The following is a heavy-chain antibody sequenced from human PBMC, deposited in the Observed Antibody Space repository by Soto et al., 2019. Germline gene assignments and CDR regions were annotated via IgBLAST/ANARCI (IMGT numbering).Heavy chain of an antibody. J-gene: IGHJ6*02. Sequence: GGSLRLSYAASGGTFGGYGMRWVRQAPGKGLEWVAVISYDGSNKYYADSVKGRFTISRDNSKNTLYLQMNSLRAEDTAVYYCAKDLYAPDSYYYYGMDVWGQGTTVTVSS. CDR3: AKDLYAPDSYYYYGMDV. V-gene: IGHV3-30*18. D-gene: IGHD2-8*01. CDR2: ISYDGSNK. CDR1: GGTFGGYG.